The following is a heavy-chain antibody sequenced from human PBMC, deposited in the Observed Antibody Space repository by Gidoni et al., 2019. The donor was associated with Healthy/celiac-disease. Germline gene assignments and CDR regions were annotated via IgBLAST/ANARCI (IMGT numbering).Heavy chain of an antibody. Sequence: QVQLVESGGGVVQPGRSLRLSCAASGFTFSSSGMHWVRQAPGKGLEWVAVISYDGSNKYYADSVKGRFTISRDNSKNTLYLQMNSLRAEDTAVYYCAKDQRYSSGWYYYYYYMDVWGKGTTVTVSS. CDR1: GFTFSSSG. D-gene: IGHD6-19*01. CDR3: AKDQRYSSGWYYYYYYMDV. J-gene: IGHJ6*03. CDR2: ISYDGSNK. V-gene: IGHV3-30*18.